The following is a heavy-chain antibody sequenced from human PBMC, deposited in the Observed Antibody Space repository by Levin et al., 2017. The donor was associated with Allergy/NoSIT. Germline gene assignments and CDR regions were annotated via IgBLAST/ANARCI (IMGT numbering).Heavy chain of an antibody. CDR2: MSYDEKIE. D-gene: IGHD3-16*01. V-gene: IGHV3-30*04. CDR1: GFTFSDYA. Sequence: LSLTCAASGFTFSDYAMNWVRQTPGKGLEWVAVMSYDEKIEYYADSVKGRFTVSRDNSKNMLFLQMNSLRPDDTAVYYCARDPTQLGIGFFDFWGRGSLVTVSS. J-gene: IGHJ2*01. CDR3: ARDPTQLGIGFFDF.